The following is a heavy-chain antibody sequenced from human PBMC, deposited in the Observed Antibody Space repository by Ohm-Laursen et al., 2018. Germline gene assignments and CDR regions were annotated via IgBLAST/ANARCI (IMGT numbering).Heavy chain of an antibody. CDR3: AKDLRGWSDSFDY. Sequence: GSLRLSCTASGFTVSSNYMSWVRQAPGKGLEWVSIIYSGGTTYYADSVKGRFTISRDNSKNTLYLQMISLRPEDTAVYYCAKDLRGWSDSFDYWGQGTLVTVSS. D-gene: IGHD6-19*01. V-gene: IGHV3-53*05. J-gene: IGHJ4*02. CDR1: GFTVSSNY. CDR2: IYSGGTT.